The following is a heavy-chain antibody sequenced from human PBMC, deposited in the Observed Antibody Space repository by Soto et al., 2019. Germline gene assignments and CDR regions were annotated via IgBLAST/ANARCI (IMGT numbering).Heavy chain of an antibody. V-gene: IGHV3-53*01. CDR3: ARDRGVEQLGYYYYYGMDV. Sequence: GGSLRLSCAASGFTFSSNYMSWVRQAPGKGLEWVSVIYSGGSTYYADSVKGRFTISRDNSKNTLYLQMNSLRAEDTAVYYCARDRGVEQLGYYYYYGMDVWGQGTTVTVSS. CDR1: GFTFSSNY. D-gene: IGHD6-6*01. J-gene: IGHJ6*02. CDR2: IYSGGST.